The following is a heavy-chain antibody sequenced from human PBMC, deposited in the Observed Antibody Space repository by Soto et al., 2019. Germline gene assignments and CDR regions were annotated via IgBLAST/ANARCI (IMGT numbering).Heavy chain of an antibody. D-gene: IGHD3-22*01. CDR2: ISGSGVNT. CDR3: AKARSGNYQYYIDY. CDR1: GFIFSSYA. Sequence: LRLSCAASGFIFSSYAMNWVRQAPGKGLEWVAGISGSGVNTYYADSVRGRFTISRDNSKNTLYLQMNGLRDEDTAVYYCAKARSGNYQYYIDYWGQGTLVTVSS. V-gene: IGHV3-23*01. J-gene: IGHJ4*02.